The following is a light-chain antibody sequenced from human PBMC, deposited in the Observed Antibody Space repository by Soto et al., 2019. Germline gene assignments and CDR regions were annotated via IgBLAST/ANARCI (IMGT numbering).Light chain of an antibody. CDR3: QQYTGPPTT. Sequence: EIVMAQSPATLSVSPVERATLSCRASQSVGSNLAWYQQKPGQAPRLLIYGASTRAAGIPDRFSGSGSGTDFTLTITRLEPEDSAVYFCQQYTGPPTTFGQGTRLEIK. CDR2: GAS. V-gene: IGKV3D-15*01. J-gene: IGKJ5*01. CDR1: QSVGSN.